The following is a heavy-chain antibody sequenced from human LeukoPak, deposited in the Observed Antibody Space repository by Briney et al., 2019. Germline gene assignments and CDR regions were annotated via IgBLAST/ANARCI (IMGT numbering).Heavy chain of an antibody. CDR2: ISGSGGST. D-gene: IGHD3-16*02. J-gene: IGHJ4*02. V-gene: IGHV3-23*01. CDR1: GFTFSSYA. Sequence: GGSLRLSCVASGFTFSSYAMSWVRQAPGKGLEWVSAISGSGGSTYYADSVKGRFTISRDNSKNTLYLQMNSLRAEDTAVYYCAKVGDYVWGSYRPIDYWGQGTLVTVSS. CDR3: AKVGDYVWGSYRPIDY.